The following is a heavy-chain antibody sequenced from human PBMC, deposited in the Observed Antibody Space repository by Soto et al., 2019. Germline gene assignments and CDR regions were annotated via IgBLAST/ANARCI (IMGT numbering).Heavy chain of an antibody. V-gene: IGHV3-11*01. Sequence: PGGSLRLSCAASGFTISDYYMTWIRQAPGKGLEWVSYISSEGTTTYYADSVRDRFSISLDNAKNSVYLQMNSLRADDSGVYYCARDLEGSGSHWLGYNYYAMDVWGQGTKVTVSS. D-gene: IGHD3-10*01. J-gene: IGHJ6*02. CDR3: ARDLEGSGSHWLGYNYYAMDV. CDR2: ISSEGTTT. CDR1: GFTISDYY.